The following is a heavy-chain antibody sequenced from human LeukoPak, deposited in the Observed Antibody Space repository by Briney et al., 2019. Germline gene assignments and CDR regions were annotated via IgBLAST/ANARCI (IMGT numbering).Heavy chain of an antibody. CDR2: ITGSSYI. D-gene: IGHD1-26*01. Sequence: GGSLRLSCAASGFTFSGYGMNWVRQAPGKGLEWVSSITGSSYIYYADSVQGRFTISRDNTKNSLYLQMNSLRAEDTAVYYCARDGKSMGDYWGQGTLVTVSS. CDR3: ARDGKSMGDY. V-gene: IGHV3-21*01. CDR1: GFTFSGYG. J-gene: IGHJ4*02.